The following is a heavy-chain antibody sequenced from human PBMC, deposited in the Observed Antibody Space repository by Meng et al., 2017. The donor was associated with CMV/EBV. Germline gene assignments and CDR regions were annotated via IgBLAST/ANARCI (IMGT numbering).Heavy chain of an antibody. Sequence: ASVKVSCKASGYTFPAHYFHWVRQAPGQGLEWMGWMNPNSGNTGYAQKFQGRVTMTRNTSISTAYMELSSLRSEDTAVYYCARAPGWFGKRGMDVWGQGNAGHRLL. CDR1: GYTFPAHY. D-gene: IGHD3-10*01. CDR2: MNPNSGNT. J-gene: IGHJ6*02. CDR3: ARAPGWFGKRGMDV. V-gene: IGHV1-8*02.